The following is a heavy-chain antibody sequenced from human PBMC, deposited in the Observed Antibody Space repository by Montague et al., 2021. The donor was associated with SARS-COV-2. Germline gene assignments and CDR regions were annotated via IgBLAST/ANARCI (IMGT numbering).Heavy chain of an antibody. V-gene: IGHV3-23*03. CDR2: IYSGGSST. J-gene: IGHJ4*02. Sequence: XLRLSCAASGFTLSSYAMSWVRQAPGKGLEWVSVIYSGGSSTYYSDSVKGRLTISRDHSKNTLYLQMNSLRAEDTAVYYCAKVNYFGSGTYYFDYWGQGTLVTVSS. CDR1: GFTLSSYA. D-gene: IGHD3-10*01. CDR3: AKVNYFGSGTYYFDY.